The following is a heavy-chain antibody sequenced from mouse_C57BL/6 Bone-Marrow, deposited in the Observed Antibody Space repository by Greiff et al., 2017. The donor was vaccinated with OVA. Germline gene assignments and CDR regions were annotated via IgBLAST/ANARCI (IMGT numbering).Heavy chain of an antibody. CDR1: GYTFTNYW. J-gene: IGHJ4*01. D-gene: IGHD2-2*01. V-gene: IGHV1-63*01. CDR3: ARKGGATMVTTGAMDY. CDR2: IYPGGGYT. Sequence: VQLQQSGAELVRPGTSVKMSCKASGYTFTNYWIGWAKQRPGHGLEWIGDIYPGGGYTNYNEKFKGKATLTADKSSSTAYMQFSSLTSEDSAIYYCARKGGATMVTTGAMDYWGQGTSVTVSS.